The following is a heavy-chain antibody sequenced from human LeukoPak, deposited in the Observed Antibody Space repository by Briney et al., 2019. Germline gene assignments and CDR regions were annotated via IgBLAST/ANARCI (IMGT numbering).Heavy chain of an antibody. CDR2: ISAYNGNT. J-gene: IGHJ6*02. V-gene: IGHV1-18*01. CDR3: ASLHLANYYYGMDV. CDR1: GYTFTSYG. D-gene: IGHD3-16*01. Sequence: GASVKVSCKASGYTFTSYGISWVRQAPGQGLEWMGWISAYNGNTNYAQKLQGRVTMTTDTSTSTAYMELRSLRSDDTAVYYCASLHLANYYYGMDVRGQGTTVTVSS.